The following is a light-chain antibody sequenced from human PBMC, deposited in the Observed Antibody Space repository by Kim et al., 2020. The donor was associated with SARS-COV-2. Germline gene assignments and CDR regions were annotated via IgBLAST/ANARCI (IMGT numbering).Light chain of an antibody. CDR2: AAS. V-gene: IGKV1-17*03. CDR1: QGISNN. Sequence: AAVGDRVTITCRASQGISNNLVWFQQKPGKVPKRLMYAASSLQSGIPSRFSGSGSGTEFTLTISSQQPEDFATYYCLQYNSYPLTFGGGTKVDIK. J-gene: IGKJ4*01. CDR3: LQYNSYPLT.